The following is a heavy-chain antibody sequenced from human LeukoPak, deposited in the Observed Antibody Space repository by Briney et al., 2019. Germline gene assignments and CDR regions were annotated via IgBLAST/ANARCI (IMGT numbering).Heavy chain of an antibody. CDR3: AKAVLLTALGAFDI. J-gene: IGHJ3*02. CDR2: ISSSSSYI. Sequence: PGGSLRLSCAASGFTFGSYSMNWVRQAPGKGLEWVSSISSSSSYIYYADSVKGRFTISRDNSKNTLYLQMNSLRAEDTAVYYCAKAVLLTALGAFDIWGQGTMVTVSS. D-gene: IGHD2/OR15-2a*01. V-gene: IGHV3-21*04. CDR1: GFTFGSYS.